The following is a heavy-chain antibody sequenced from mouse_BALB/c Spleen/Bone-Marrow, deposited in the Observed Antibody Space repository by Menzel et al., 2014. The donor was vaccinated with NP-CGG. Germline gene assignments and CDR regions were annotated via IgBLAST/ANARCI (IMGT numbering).Heavy chain of an antibody. CDR2: INSNGGST. D-gene: IGHD2-14*01. CDR3: ARHSYRYGGMDY. Sequence: EVQRVESGGGLVKLGGSLKLSCAASGFTFSSYYMSWVRQTPEKRLELVAAINSNGGSTYYPDTVKGRFTISRDNAKNTLYLQMSSLKSEDTALYYCARHSYRYGGMDYWGQGTSVTVSS. J-gene: IGHJ4*01. CDR1: GFTFSSYY. V-gene: IGHV5-6-2*01.